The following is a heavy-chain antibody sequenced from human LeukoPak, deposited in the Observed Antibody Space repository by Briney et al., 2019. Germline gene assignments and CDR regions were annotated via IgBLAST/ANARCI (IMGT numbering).Heavy chain of an antibody. CDR1: GFTFDDYA. J-gene: IGHJ4*02. D-gene: IGHD6-19*01. V-gene: IGHV3-9*01. Sequence: GGSLRLSCAASGFTFDDYAMHWVRQAPGKGLEWVSGISWNSGSIGYADSVKGRFTISRDNAKNSLYLQTNSLRAEDTALYYCAKDTGSGCLGYWGQGTLVTVSS. CDR2: ISWNSGSI. CDR3: AKDTGSGCLGY.